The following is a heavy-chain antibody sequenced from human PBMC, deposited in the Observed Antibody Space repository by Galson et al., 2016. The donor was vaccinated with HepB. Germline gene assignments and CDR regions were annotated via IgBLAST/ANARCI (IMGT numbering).Heavy chain of an antibody. CDR2: IVVGSGNL. D-gene: IGHD4-17*01. V-gene: IGHV1-58*01. CDR3: AAGVPQDYGDSYGRYYYYNMDV. CDR1: GFTFTSSA. Sequence: SVKVSCKASGFTFTSSAVQWVRQARGQGLEWIGWIVVGSGNLNYAQKFQERLTITRDMSTNTAYMELRSLRSEDSAVYYCAAGVPQDYGDSYGRYYYYNMDVWGQGTTVTVSS. J-gene: IGHJ6*02.